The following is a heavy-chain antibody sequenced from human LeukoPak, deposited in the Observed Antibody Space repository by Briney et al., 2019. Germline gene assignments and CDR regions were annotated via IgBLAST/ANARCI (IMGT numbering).Heavy chain of an antibody. J-gene: IGHJ4*02. CDR2: IKHDGSEK. CDR3: AYTNNLKY. CDR1: GFSFNIYW. Sequence: PGGSLRLSCAASGFSFNIYWMNWVRQAPGQGLEWVANIKHDGSEKYYVDSVQGRFTISREDGKNSLSLQMNSVRAEDTAVYYCAYTNNLKYWGQGTLVVVSS. V-gene: IGHV3-7*01. D-gene: IGHD3-16*01.